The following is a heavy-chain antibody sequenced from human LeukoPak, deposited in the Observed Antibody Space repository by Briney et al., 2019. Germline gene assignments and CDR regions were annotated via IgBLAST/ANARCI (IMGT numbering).Heavy chain of an antibody. D-gene: IGHD6-13*01. Sequence: SETLSLTCTVSSXSVSSGSYYWSWIRQPPGKGLEWIGYIYYSGSTNYNPSLKSRVTISVDTSKNQFSLKLSSVTAADTAVYYCARETVIAAAGTPSYYYYYGMDVWGQGTTVTVSS. J-gene: IGHJ6*02. V-gene: IGHV4-61*01. CDR1: SXSVSSGSYY. CDR3: ARETVIAAAGTPSYYYYYGMDV. CDR2: IYYSGST.